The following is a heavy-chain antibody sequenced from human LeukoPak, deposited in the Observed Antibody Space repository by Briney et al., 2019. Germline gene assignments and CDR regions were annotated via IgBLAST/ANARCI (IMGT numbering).Heavy chain of an antibody. V-gene: IGHV3-30*01. CDR1: GFTFSSYA. Sequence: TGGSLRLSCAASGFTFSSYAMHWVRQAPGKGLEWVAVISYDGSNKYYADSVKGRFTISRDNSKNTLYLQMNSLRAEDTAVYYCARDKYRLFDYWGQGTLVTVSS. CDR3: ARDKYRLFDY. J-gene: IGHJ4*02. CDR2: ISYDGSNK. D-gene: IGHD5-12*01.